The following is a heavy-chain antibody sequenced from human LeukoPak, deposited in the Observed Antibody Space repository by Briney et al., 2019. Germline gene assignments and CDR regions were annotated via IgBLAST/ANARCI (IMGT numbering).Heavy chain of an antibody. D-gene: IGHD6-6*01. Sequence: ASVKVSCKASGYISTSYAMHWVRQAPGQRLEWMGWINAGNGNTKYSQKFQGRVTITRDTSTSTVYMELSSLRSDDTAVYYCARTAARRFDYWGQGTLVTVSS. J-gene: IGHJ4*02. CDR2: INAGNGNT. V-gene: IGHV1-3*01. CDR1: GYISTSYA. CDR3: ARTAARRFDY.